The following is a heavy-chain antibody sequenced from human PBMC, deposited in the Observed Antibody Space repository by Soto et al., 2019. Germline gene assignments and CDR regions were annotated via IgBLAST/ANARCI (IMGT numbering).Heavy chain of an antibody. J-gene: IGHJ3*02. V-gene: IGHV3-48*01. CDR2: IRGTT. CDR1: GFTFTSYS. Sequence: GGSLRLSCAASGFTFTSYSMNWVRQAPGKGLEWVSYIRGTTHYADSVKGRFTISRDNARSSLYLQMNSLRTDDTAVYYCARDDSFAFDIWGKGKMVTVSS. D-gene: IGHD2-21*01. CDR3: ARDDSFAFDI.